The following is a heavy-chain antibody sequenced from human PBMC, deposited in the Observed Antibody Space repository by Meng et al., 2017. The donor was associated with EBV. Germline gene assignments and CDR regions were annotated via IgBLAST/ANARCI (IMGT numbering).Heavy chain of an antibody. Sequence: VQLVSSGAKVKNPGASVKVSCKASGYAFTSYILHWVRQAPGQRLEWMGWINVGVGYTKYSQKFQGRVTISSDTSATTGYMELSSLRSEDTAVYYCVRGPPVGVPGPGDYWGQGTLVTVSS. J-gene: IGHJ4*02. CDR1: GYAFTSYI. CDR3: VRGPPVGVPGPGDY. V-gene: IGHV1-3*01. D-gene: IGHD2-21*01. CDR2: INVGVGYT.